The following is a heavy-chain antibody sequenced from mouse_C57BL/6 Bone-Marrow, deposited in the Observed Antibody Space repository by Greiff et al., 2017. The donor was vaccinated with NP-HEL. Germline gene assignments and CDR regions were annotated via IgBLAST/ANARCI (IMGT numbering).Heavy chain of an antibody. V-gene: IGHV5-4*03. Sequence: EVKLMESGGGLVKPGGSLKLSCAASGFTFSSYAMSWVRQTPEKRLEWVATISDGGSYTYYPDNVKGRSTMSRDNAKNNLYRQLSHLKTVDTAMSYCSRGRGIGSPWFAYWGQGTLVTVSA. CDR1: GFTFSSYA. D-gene: IGHD4-1*01. CDR2: ISDGGSYT. J-gene: IGHJ3*01. CDR3: SRGRGIGSPWFAY.